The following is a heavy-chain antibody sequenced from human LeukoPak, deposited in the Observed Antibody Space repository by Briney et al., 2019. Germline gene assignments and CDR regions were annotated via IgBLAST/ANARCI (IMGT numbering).Heavy chain of an antibody. J-gene: IGHJ4*02. Sequence: SETLSLTCTVSGGSISSSSYYWGWIRQPPGKGLEWIGEINHSGSTNYNPSLKSRVTISVDTSKNQFSLKLSSVTAADTAVYYCARRSSWYRSGYLYFDYWGQGTLVTVSS. CDR3: ARRSSWYRSGYLYFDY. CDR1: GGSISSSSYY. V-gene: IGHV4-39*07. D-gene: IGHD6-13*01. CDR2: INHSGST.